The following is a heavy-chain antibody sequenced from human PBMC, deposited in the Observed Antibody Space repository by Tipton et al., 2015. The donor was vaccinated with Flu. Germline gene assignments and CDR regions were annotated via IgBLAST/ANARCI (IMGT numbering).Heavy chain of an antibody. D-gene: IGHD5-24*01. CDR3: ARPRERERKDAFDI. CDR1: GGSISNYY. V-gene: IGHV4-59*08. J-gene: IGHJ3*02. CDR2: FFYTGTA. Sequence: TLSLTCTVSGGSISNYYWNWIRQPAGEGLEWIGRFFYTGTANYNPSLKSRVSISVDTSKNQFSLQLTSVTAADTAFYYCARPRERERKDAFDIWGQGTLVTVPS.